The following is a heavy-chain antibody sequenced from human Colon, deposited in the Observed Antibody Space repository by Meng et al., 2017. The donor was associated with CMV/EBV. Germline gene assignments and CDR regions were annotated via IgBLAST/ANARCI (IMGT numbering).Heavy chain of an antibody. D-gene: IGHD3-3*01. CDR1: GFDFSRFI. V-gene: IGHV3-21*01. CDR2: ITTSSNYI. Sequence: GESLKISCEASGFDFSRFIMNWVRQAPGKGLEWVSCITTSSNYIHYADSLKGRFTISRDNAKKSLYLQMNSLRAEDTAVYYCARNGGFDGVFTQFDYRGRGTLVTVSS. J-gene: IGHJ4*02. CDR3: ARNGGFDGVFTQFDY.